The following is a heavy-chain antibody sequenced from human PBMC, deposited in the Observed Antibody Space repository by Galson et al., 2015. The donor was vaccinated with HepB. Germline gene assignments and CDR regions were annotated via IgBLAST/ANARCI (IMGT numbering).Heavy chain of an antibody. Sequence: AISWVRQAPGQGLEWMGGIIPIFGTANYAQKFQGRVTITADESTSTAYMELSSLRSEDTAVYYCATSTYYDFWSGYYRQGAFDIWGQGTMVTVSS. CDR1: A. J-gene: IGHJ3*02. V-gene: IGHV1-69*01. D-gene: IGHD3-3*01. CDR2: IIPIFGTA. CDR3: ATSTYYDFWSGYYRQGAFDI.